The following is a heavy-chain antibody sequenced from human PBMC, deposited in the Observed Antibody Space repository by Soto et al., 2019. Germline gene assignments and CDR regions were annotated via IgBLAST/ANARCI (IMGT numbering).Heavy chain of an antibody. J-gene: IGHJ4*02. CDR2: IYWDGDQ. D-gene: IGHD3-10*01. CDR1: GFSFTTTEAA. CDR3: AYRPRPASFGSGTYYLR. V-gene: IGHV2-5*02. Sequence: QITLQEAGPTVVKPTQTLTLTCDFSGFSFTTTEAAVGWVRQPPGKALEWLALIYWDGDQRYSPSLRSRLTASKDSSKTQVFLTLTNLGTVDAGTYFCAYRPRPASFGSGTYYLRWGQGTLVSASS.